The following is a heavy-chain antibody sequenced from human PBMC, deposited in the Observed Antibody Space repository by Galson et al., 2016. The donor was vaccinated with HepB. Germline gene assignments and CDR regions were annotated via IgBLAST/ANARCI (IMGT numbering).Heavy chain of an antibody. V-gene: IGHV3-30*18. J-gene: IGHJ4*02. D-gene: IGHD3-16*02. CDR1: GLIFRSYA. CDR2: ISYDGSNK. Sequence: SLRLSCAASGLIFRSYAMHWVRQAPGKGLEWAAVISYDGSNKYYVDSVKGRFTISRDNSKNTLYLQMNSLRAEDTAVYYCAKGDNYDYVWGRYRPKPLDYWGQGTLVTVSS. CDR3: AKGDNYDYVWGRYRPKPLDY.